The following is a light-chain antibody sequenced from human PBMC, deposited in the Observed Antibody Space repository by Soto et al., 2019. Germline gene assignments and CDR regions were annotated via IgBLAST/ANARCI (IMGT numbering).Light chain of an antibody. Sequence: QSVLTQPPSASGTPGQRLTISCSGSSSNIGGNFVSWYQQLPGTAPKLLIYSDNQRPSGVPDRFSGSKSGTSASLAISGLQSEDEADYYCASWDDSLNGVVFGGGTKVTVL. J-gene: IGLJ2*01. CDR3: ASWDDSLNGVV. CDR2: SDN. CDR1: SSNIGGNF. V-gene: IGLV1-44*01.